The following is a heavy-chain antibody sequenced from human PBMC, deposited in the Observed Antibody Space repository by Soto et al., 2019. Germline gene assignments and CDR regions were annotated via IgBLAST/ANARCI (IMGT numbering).Heavy chain of an antibody. J-gene: IGHJ5*02. CDR1: GFTFSSYA. D-gene: IGHD3-3*01. CDR3: AKDSQRFLEWFGWFDP. CDR2: ISGSGGST. Sequence: PGGSLRLSCAASGFTFSSYAMSWVRQAPGKGLEWVSAISGSGGSTYYADSVKGRFTISRDNSKNTLYLQMNSLRAEDTAVYYCAKDSQRFLEWFGWFDPWGQGTLVTVSS. V-gene: IGHV3-23*01.